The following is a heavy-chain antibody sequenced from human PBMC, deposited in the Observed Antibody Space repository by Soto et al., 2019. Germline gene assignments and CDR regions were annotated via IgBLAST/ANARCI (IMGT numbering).Heavy chain of an antibody. CDR2: ISYDGSNK. D-gene: IGHD6-6*01. CDR1: GFTCSSYA. Sequence: QPGGSLRLSCAASGFTCSSYAMHWVRQAPGKGLEWVAVISYDGSNKYYADSVKGRFTISRDNSKNTLYLQMNSLRAEDTAVYYCARGRASSSSTVGVDYWGQGTLVTVSS. J-gene: IGHJ4*02. CDR3: ARGRASSSSTVGVDY. V-gene: IGHV3-30-3*01.